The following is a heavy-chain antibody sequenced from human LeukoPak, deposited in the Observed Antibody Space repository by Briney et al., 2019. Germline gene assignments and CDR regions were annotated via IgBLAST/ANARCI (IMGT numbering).Heavy chain of an antibody. CDR2: IYYTGTT. V-gene: IGHV4-39*01. CDR1: GGSITSSNYY. Sequence: SETLSLTCTVSGGSITSSNYYWGWIRQPPGKGLEWIGSIYYTGTTYYNPSLQSRVNISVDTSKKQFSLRLSSVTAADTAVYYCATEKDDYSGSYREDWFDPWGQGTLVTVSS. J-gene: IGHJ5*02. D-gene: IGHD1-26*01. CDR3: ATEKDDYSGSYREDWFDP.